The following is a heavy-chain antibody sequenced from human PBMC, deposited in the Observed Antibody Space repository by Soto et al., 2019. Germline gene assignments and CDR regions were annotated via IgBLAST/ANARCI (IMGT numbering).Heavy chain of an antibody. V-gene: IGHV4-59*12. Sequence: PSETLSLTCTVSGGSISGYYWSWIRQPPGKGLEWIGYMYNTGSTVYNPSIKSRVTITVDTSKNQYSLKLSSVTAADTAVYYCARVPDYWGQGILVTVSS. CDR2: MYNTGST. CDR3: ARVPDY. J-gene: IGHJ4*02. D-gene: IGHD2-2*01. CDR1: GGSISGYY.